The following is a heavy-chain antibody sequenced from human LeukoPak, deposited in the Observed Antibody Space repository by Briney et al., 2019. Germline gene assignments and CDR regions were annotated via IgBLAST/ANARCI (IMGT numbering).Heavy chain of an antibody. CDR3: VRVDGSPDF. CDR2: ISAYNGNT. Sequence: ASVKVSCKASGYTFTSYGISWVRQAPGQGLEWMGWISAYNGNTNYAQKLQGRVTFTRSTSISTAYMELSSLRSEDTAVYYCVRVDGSPDFWGQGTLITVSS. V-gene: IGHV1-18*01. D-gene: IGHD3-22*01. CDR1: GYTFTSYG. J-gene: IGHJ4*02.